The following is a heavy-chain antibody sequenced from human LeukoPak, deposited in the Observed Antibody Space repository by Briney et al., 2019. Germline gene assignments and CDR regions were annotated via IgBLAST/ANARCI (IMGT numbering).Heavy chain of an antibody. CDR2: INPDGSTT. Sequence: GGSLRLSCAASGFTFVNYLMHWVRQAPGKGLVWVSRINPDGSTTTYADSVKGRFTISRDNAKSTLYLQMNSLRTEDTAVYYCYTSAGYWGQGTLVTVSS. V-gene: IGHV3-74*01. J-gene: IGHJ4*02. CDR1: GFTFVNYL. CDR3: YTSAGY. D-gene: IGHD1-14*01.